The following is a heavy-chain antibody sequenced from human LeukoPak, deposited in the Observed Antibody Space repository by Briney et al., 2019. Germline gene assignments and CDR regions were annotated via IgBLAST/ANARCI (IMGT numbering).Heavy chain of an antibody. CDR1: GFTFSSYA. CDR3: ARVGTRSRYYEDSSVSPFDY. Sequence: GGSLRLSCAASGFTFSSYAMHWVRQAPGKGLEWVAVISYDGSNKYYADSVKGRFTISRDNSKNTLYLQMNSLRAEDTAVYYCARVGTRSRYYEDSSVSPFDYWGQGTLVTVSS. CDR2: ISYDGSNK. V-gene: IGHV3-30*01. J-gene: IGHJ4*02. D-gene: IGHD3-22*01.